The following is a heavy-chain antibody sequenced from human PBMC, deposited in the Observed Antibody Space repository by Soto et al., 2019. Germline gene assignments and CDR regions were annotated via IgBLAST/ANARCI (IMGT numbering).Heavy chain of an antibody. Sequence: HLGGPLRLACAASYFTFSDYGIDGVRQAPGEGLEWVAVISYDSTNKYYGDSVKGRFTISRDNSKNTLYLQMNSLIAEDRAVYYCAKDHGFDEFQLLYYSYYGLDVWGQGTPVTVSS. CDR3: AKDHGFDEFQLLYYSYYGLDV. CDR1: YFTFSDYG. J-gene: IGHJ6*01. V-gene: IGHV3-30*18. CDR2: ISYDSTNK. D-gene: IGHD2-2*02.